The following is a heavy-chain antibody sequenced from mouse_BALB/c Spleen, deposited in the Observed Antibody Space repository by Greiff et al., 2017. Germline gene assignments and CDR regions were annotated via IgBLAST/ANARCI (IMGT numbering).Heavy chain of an antibody. J-gene: IGHJ4*01. D-gene: IGHD6-1*01. CDR3: ARQEASYYAMDY. CDR1: GFTFSSYG. CDR2: ISSGGSYT. V-gene: IGHV5-6*01. Sequence: EVKLVESGGDLVKPGGSLKLSCAASGFTFSSYGMSWVRQTPDKRLEWVATISSGGSYTYYPDSVKGRFTISRDNAKNTLYLQMSSLKSEDTAMYYCARQEASYYAMDYWGQGTSVTVSS.